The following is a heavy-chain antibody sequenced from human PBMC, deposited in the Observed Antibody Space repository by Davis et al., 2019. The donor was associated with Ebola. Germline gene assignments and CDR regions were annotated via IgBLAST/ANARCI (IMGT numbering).Heavy chain of an antibody. J-gene: IGHJ6*03. D-gene: IGHD3-10*01. CDR1: GFTFSSYA. Sequence: GESLKISCAASGFTFSSYAMSWVRQAPGKGLVWVSRTNSDGSGTSYADSVRGRFTISRDNAKNTLYLRMNSLRAEDTAVYYCTRDSGRGLSDMDVWGKGTTVTVSS. CDR3: TRDSGRGLSDMDV. V-gene: IGHV3-74*01. CDR2: TNSDGSGT.